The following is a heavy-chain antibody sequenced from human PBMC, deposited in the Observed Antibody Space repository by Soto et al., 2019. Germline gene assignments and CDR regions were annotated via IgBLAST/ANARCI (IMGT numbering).Heavy chain of an antibody. V-gene: IGHV3-11*06. Sequence: LRLSCAASGFTFSDYYMSWIRQAPGKGLEWVSYISSSGSYTNYADSVKGRFTISRDNAKNSLYLQMNSLRAEDTAVYYCARGRMETYYDFWSGYLLENWLDPWGQGTLVTVSS. J-gene: IGHJ5*02. CDR2: ISSSGSYT. CDR1: GFTFSDYY. CDR3: ARGRMETYYDFWSGYLLENWLDP. D-gene: IGHD3-3*01.